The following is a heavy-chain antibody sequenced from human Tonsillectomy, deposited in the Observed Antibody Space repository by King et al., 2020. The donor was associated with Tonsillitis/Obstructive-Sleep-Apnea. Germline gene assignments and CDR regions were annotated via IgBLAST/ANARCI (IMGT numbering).Heavy chain of an antibody. D-gene: IGHD3-10*01. CDR1: GFTFSSYG. CDR2: MSYDGSNK. CDR3: AKERVNYYGSGSYYMGPDY. V-gene: IGHV3-30*18. J-gene: IGHJ4*02. Sequence: VQLVESGGGVVQPGRSLRLSCAASGFTFSSYGMHWVRQAPGKGLEWVAVMSYDGSNKYYADSVKGRFTISRDNSKNTLYLQMNSLRAEDTAVYYCAKERVNYYGSGSYYMGPDYWGQGTLVTVSS.